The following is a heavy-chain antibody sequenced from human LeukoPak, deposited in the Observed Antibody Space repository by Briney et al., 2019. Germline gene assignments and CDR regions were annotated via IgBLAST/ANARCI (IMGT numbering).Heavy chain of an antibody. CDR3: AKAEGTFDP. V-gene: IGHV3-30*02. CDR1: GFTFSSYG. Sequence: PGGSLRLSCAASGFTFSSYGMHWVRQAPGKGLEWVAFIRYDGSHKYYADSVKGRFTISRDNSKNTLYLQMNSLRAEDTAVYYCAKAEGTFDPWGQGTLVTVSS. J-gene: IGHJ5*02. CDR2: IRYDGSHK.